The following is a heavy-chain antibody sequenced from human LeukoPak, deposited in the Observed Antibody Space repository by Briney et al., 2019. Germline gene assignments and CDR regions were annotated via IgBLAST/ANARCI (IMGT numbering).Heavy chain of an antibody. D-gene: IGHD3-10*01. CDR2: IYTSGST. J-gene: IGHJ4*02. V-gene: IGHV4-4*07. Sequence: SGTLSLTCTVSGGSISSYYWSWIRQPAGKGLEWIGRIYTSGSTNYNPSLKSRVTISVDKSKNQFSLKLSSVTAADTAVYYCARDGSGSLGFDYWGQGTLVTVSS. CDR3: ARDGSGSLGFDY. CDR1: GGSISSYY.